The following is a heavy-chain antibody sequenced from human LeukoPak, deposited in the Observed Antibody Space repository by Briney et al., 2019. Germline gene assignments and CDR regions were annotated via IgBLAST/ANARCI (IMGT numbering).Heavy chain of an antibody. CDR2: IYYSGST. Sequence: SETLSLTCTVSGGSVGSGSYYWSWIRQPPGKGLEWIGYIYYSGSTNYNPSLKNRVTISVDTSKNQFSLKLSSVTAADTAVYYCARGGPQYYDFWSGYTFNWFDPWGQGTLVTVSS. J-gene: IGHJ5*02. D-gene: IGHD3-3*01. CDR3: ARGGPQYYDFWSGYTFNWFDP. CDR1: GGSVGSGSYY. V-gene: IGHV4-61*01.